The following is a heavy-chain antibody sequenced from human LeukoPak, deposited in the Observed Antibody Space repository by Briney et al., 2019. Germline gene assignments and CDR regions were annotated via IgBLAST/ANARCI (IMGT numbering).Heavy chain of an antibody. CDR2: INPSGGST. D-gene: IGHD5-18*01. Sequence: ASVKVSCKASGYTFTNYYMHWVRQAPGPGLEWMGIINPSGGSTSYAQKLQGRVTMTRDTSTSTVYMELRSLRSEDTAVYYCARFSYGGGGYFDYWGQGTLVTVSS. J-gene: IGHJ4*02. V-gene: IGHV1-46*04. CDR1: GYTFTNYY. CDR3: ARFSYGGGGYFDY.